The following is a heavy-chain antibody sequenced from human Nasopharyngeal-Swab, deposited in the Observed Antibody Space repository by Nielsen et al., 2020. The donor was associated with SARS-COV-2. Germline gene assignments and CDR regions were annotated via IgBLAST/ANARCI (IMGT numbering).Heavy chain of an antibody. Sequence: SCAASGFTFSSYAMHWVRPAPGKGVEWVAVISYDGSNKYYADLVKCRFTISRDKSKNTLYLQMNSLRAEDTAVYCCARDPSSSWLYDAFDIWGQGTMVTVSS. D-gene: IGHD6-13*01. J-gene: IGHJ3*02. CDR2: ISYDGSNK. CDR1: GFTFSSYA. CDR3: ARDPSSSWLYDAFDI. V-gene: IGHV3-30-3*01.